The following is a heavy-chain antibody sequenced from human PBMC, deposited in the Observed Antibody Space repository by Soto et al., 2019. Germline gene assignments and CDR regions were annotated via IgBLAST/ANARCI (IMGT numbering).Heavy chain of an antibody. V-gene: IGHV6-1*01. CDR2: TYYRSKWYS. J-gene: IGHJ5*02. CDR1: GDSASSNNAA. CDR3: ARGPAILNP. Sequence: PSQTLSLTCAISGDSASSNNAAWNWIRLSPSRGLEWLGRTYYRSKWYSVSAVSVKSRATIKPDTSKNQFSLQLNSVTPEDSGVYYCARGPAILNPWGQGIQVTVSS.